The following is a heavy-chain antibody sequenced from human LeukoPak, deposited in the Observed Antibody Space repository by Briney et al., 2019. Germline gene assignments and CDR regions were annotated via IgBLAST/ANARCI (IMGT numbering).Heavy chain of an antibody. CDR1: GFTFSSYW. Sequence: GGSLRLSCAASGFTFSSYWMNWVRQAPGEGLEWVANIKQDGSEKYYVDSVKGRFTISRDNAKNSLFLQMNSLRVEDTAVYYCVRAMNYWGQGTLVTVSS. D-gene: IGHD2-2*01. J-gene: IGHJ4*02. CDR2: IKQDGSEK. CDR3: VRAMNY. V-gene: IGHV3-7*03.